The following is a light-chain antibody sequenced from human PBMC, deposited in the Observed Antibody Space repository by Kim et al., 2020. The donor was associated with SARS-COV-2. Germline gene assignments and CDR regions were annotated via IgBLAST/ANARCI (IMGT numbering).Light chain of an antibody. CDR2: AAS. CDR1: QGIRNE. CDR3: LQHYDYPRT. Sequence: ASVGDKVTITCRASQGIRNELGWYQQKPGKAPNRLIYAASSLQSGVPSRFSGSGSGTEFTLTISSLQPEDFATYYCLQHYDYPRTFGQGTKVDIK. J-gene: IGKJ1*01. V-gene: IGKV1-17*01.